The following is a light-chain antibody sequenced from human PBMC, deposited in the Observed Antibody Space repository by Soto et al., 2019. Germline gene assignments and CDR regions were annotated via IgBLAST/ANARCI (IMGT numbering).Light chain of an antibody. V-gene: IGKV3-20*01. CDR3: QQYGSSPWT. J-gene: IGKJ1*01. Sequence: EIVLTQSPGTLSVSPGERATLSCRASQSVSSSYLAWYQQKPGQAPRLLNYGASSRATGIPDRFSGNGSGTDFTLTISRLEPEDFAVYYCQQYGSSPWTFGQGTKVESK. CDR2: GAS. CDR1: QSVSSSY.